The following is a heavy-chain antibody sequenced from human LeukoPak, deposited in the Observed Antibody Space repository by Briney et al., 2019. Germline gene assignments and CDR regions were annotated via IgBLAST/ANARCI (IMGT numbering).Heavy chain of an antibody. J-gene: IGHJ4*02. D-gene: IGHD6-19*01. CDR1: GFTVSSNY. CDR2: IYSGGST. Sequence: GGSLRLSCAASGFTVSSNYMSWVRQAPGKGLEWVSVIYSGGSTYYADSVKGRFAISRDNSKNTLYLQMNSLRAEDTAVYYCARGLQWLVKYYFDYWGQGTLVTVSS. V-gene: IGHV3-53*01. CDR3: ARGLQWLVKYYFDY.